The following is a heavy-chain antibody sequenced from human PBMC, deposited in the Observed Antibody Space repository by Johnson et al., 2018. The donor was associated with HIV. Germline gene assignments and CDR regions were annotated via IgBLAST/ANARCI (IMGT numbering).Heavy chain of an antibody. V-gene: IGHV3-20*04. CDR1: GFTFDDYG. D-gene: IGHD6-13*01. J-gene: IGHJ3*02. CDR2: INWDGGVT. Sequence: VQLVESGGGLVQPGGSLRLSCAASGFTFDDYGMTWVRQAPGKGLEWVSGINWDGGVTGYADSLKGRFTISRDNARNSLYLQMNSLRAEDTALYFCARGKGAAAGLDAFDIWGQGIM. CDR3: ARGKGAAAGLDAFDI.